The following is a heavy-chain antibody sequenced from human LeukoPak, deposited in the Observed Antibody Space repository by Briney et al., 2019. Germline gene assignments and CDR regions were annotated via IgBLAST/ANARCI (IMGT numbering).Heavy chain of an antibody. Sequence: GGSLRLSCAASGFIFRSYWMSWVRQAPAKGLEWVANINLDGSEKYYVDSVRGRFTISRDNAKNSLYLQMNSLRAEDTALYYCAKVGTYYYGSGSDYWGQGTLVTVSS. V-gene: IGHV3-7*03. CDR1: GFIFRSYW. D-gene: IGHD3-10*01. CDR2: INLDGSEK. CDR3: AKVGTYYYGSGSDY. J-gene: IGHJ4*02.